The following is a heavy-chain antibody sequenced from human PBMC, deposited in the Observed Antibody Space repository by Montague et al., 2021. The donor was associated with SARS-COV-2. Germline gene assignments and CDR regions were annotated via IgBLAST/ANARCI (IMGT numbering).Heavy chain of an antibody. V-gene: IGHV4-39*07. D-gene: IGHD3-22*01. CDR1: GGSVGSSHYY. CDR2: IYYSGST. CDR3: ARGLTDVTVILVFVGASLYFDS. Sequence: SESLSLTCTVSGGSVGSSHYYWAWIRQPPGKGLEWIGTIYYSGSTYYNPSPRSRVTISVDTSKNQFSLKLSSLTAADTAVYYCARGLTDVTVILVFVGASLYFDSWGQGALVTVSS. J-gene: IGHJ4*02.